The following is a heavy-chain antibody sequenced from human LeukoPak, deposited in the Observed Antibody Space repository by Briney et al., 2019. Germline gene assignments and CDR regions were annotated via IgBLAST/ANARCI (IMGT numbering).Heavy chain of an antibody. D-gene: IGHD6-19*01. V-gene: IGHV1-69*02. CDR1: GGTFSSYT. J-gene: IGHJ4*02. CDR3: ARGIAVAGTPSHY. Sequence: SVKVSCKASGGTFSSYTISWVRQAPGQGLEWMGRIIPILGIANYARKFQGRVTITADKSTSTAYMELSSLRSEDTAVYYCARGIAVAGTPSHYWGQGTLVTVSS. CDR2: IIPILGIA.